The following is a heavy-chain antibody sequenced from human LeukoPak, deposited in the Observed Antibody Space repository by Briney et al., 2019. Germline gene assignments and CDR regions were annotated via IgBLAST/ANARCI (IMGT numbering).Heavy chain of an antibody. CDR3: ASGITIFEPHYGMDV. Sequence: ASVKVSCKASGYTFTSYDINWVRQATGQGLEWMGWMNPNSGNTGYAQKFQGRVTMTRNTSISTAYMELSSLRSEDTAAYYCASGITIFEPHYGMDVWGQGTTVTVSS. D-gene: IGHD3-3*01. CDR1: GYTFTSYD. J-gene: IGHJ6*02. V-gene: IGHV1-8*01. CDR2: MNPNSGNT.